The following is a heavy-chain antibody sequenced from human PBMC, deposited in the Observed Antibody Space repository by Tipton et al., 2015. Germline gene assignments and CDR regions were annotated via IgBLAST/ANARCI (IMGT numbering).Heavy chain of an antibody. CDR1: GYTFTDYG. CDR2: ISVYNGNT. D-gene: IGHD2-15*01. V-gene: IGHV1-18*01. CDR3: ARWAAYFDL. Sequence: QSGAAVKKPGASVKVSCKASGYTFTDYGITWVRQAPGQGLEWMGWISVYNGNTNYAEKFQGRVTLTTDTSTSTAYMELRSLRSDDTAVYYCARWAAYFDLWGRGTLVTVSS. J-gene: IGHJ2*01.